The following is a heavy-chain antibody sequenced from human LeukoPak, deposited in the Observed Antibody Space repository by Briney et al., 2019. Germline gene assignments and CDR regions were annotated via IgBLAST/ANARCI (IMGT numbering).Heavy chain of an antibody. CDR1: GYSISSGYY. CDR3: ASPLRFLEWFDY. D-gene: IGHD3-3*01. V-gene: IGHV4-38-2*02. CDR2: IYHSGST. Sequence: SETLSLTCTVSGYSISSGYYWGWLRQPPGKGLEWIGSIYHSGSTYYNPSLKSRVTISVDTSKNQFSLKLSSVTAADTAVYYCASPLRFLEWFDYWGQGTLVTVSS. J-gene: IGHJ5*01.